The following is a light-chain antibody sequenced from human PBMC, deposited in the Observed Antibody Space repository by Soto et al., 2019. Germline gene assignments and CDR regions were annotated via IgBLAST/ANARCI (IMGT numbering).Light chain of an antibody. J-gene: IGLJ1*01. Sequence: QSALTQPASVSGSPGQSITISCTGTSSDVGSYNYVSWHQQHPGQAPRLMIHEVTNRASGVPDRFSASKSGNTASLTISGLKAGDEADYYCSSERSSSTDVFGTGTKVTVL. CDR3: SSERSSSTDV. CDR1: SSDVGSYNY. CDR2: EVT. V-gene: IGLV2-14*01.